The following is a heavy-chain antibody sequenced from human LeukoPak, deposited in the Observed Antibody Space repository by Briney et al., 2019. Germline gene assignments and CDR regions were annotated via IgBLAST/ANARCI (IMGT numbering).Heavy chain of an antibody. CDR1: GGSISSYY. V-gene: IGHV4-59*01. D-gene: IGHD6-13*01. J-gene: IGHJ3*02. Sequence: PSETLSLTCTVSGGSISSYYWSWIRQPPGKGLEWIGYIYYSGSTNYNPSLKSRVTISVDTSKNQFSLKLSSVTAADTAVYYCARERDSSSWTGAFDIWGQGTMVTVSS. CDR2: IYYSGST. CDR3: ARERDSSSWTGAFDI.